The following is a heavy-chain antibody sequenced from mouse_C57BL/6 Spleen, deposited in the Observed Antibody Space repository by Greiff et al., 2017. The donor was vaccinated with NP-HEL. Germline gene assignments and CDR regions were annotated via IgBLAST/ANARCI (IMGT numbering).Heavy chain of an antibody. CDR1: GFTFSSYA. CDR3: ARAYGNWYFDV. V-gene: IGHV5-4*03. Sequence: EVMLVESGGGLVKPGGSLKLSCAASGFTFSSYAMSWVRQTPEKRLEWVATISDGGSYTYYPDNVKGRFIISRDNAKNNLYLQMSHLKSEDTAMYYCARAYGNWYFDVWGTGTTVTVSS. CDR2: ISDGGSYT. J-gene: IGHJ1*03. D-gene: IGHD2-1*01.